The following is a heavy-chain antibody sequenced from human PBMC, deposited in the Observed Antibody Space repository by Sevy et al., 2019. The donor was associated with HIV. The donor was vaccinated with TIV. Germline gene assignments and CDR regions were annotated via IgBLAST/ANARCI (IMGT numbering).Heavy chain of an antibody. V-gene: IGHV3-74*01. D-gene: IGHD6-13*01. CDR3: ARVNHSSPFDY. J-gene: IGHJ4*02. CDR2: INSDGSST. CDR1: GFTFSSYW. Sequence: GGSLRLSCAASGFTFSSYWMHWVRQAPGKGLVWVSRINSDGSSTSYADSVKGRFTISRDNAKNTLYLQMNSLRAEDTAVYYCARVNHSSPFDYWGQRTLVTVSS.